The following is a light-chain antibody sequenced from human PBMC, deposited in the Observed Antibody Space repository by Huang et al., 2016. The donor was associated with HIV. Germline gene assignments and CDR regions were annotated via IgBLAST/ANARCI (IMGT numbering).Light chain of an antibody. CDR2: DAS. J-gene: IGKJ4*01. V-gene: IGKV3-11*01. CDR1: QNINTH. CDR3: QQRVNGLT. Sequence: EIVLTQPPATLSFFPGQRVSLSCRASQNINTHLAWYQQRPGQPPRLLNYDASSRVPGVAGRFGSSGSETDFTLTISSLESEVFANYYCQQRVNGLTFGGGTKV.